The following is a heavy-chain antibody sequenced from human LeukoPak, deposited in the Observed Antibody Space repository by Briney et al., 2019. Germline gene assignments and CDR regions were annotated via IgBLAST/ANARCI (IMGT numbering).Heavy chain of an antibody. CDR1: GFTFSSYA. J-gene: IGHJ4*02. V-gene: IGHV3-30*04. CDR2: ISYDGSNK. CDR3: ARVKGSGSYYTYYFDY. Sequence: GGSLRLSCAASGFTFSSYAMHWVRQAPGKGLEWVAVISYDGSNKYYADSVKGRFTISRDNSKNTLYLQTNSLRAEDTAVYYCARVKGSGSYYTYYFDYWGQGTLVTVSS. D-gene: IGHD3-10*01.